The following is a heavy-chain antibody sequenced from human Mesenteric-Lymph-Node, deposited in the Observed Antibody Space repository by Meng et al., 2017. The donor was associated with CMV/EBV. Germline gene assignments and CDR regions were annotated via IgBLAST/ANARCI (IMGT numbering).Heavy chain of an antibody. CDR3: ARDREIFGVVV. D-gene: IGHD3-3*01. V-gene: IGHV3-74*01. CDR2: INGDGSST. Sequence: GESLKISCAASGFTLSSYWMHWVRQVPGKGLVWVSRINGDGSSTTYADSVKGRFTISRDNAKNTVYLQMNSLSADDTAVYYCARDREIFGVVVWGQGTLVTVSS. J-gene: IGHJ4*02. CDR1: GFTLSSYW.